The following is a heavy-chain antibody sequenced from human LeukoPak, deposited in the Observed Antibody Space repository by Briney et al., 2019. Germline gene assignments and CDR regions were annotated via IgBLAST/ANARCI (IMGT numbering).Heavy chain of an antibody. D-gene: IGHD3-16*02. CDR2: IYYSGST. J-gene: IGHJ5*02. Sequence: SETLSLTCTVSGGSISSSSYYRGWIRQPPGKGLEWIGSIYYSGSTYYNPSLKSRVTISVDTSKNQFYLKLSSVTAADTAVYYCARHREYDYVWGSYRGTKNWFDPWGQGTLVTVSS. V-gene: IGHV4-39*01. CDR3: ARHREYDYVWGSYRGTKNWFDP. CDR1: GGSISSSSYY.